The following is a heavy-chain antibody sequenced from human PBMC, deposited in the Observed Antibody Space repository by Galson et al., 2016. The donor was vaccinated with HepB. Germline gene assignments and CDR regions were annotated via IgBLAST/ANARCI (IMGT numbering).Heavy chain of an antibody. CDR3: ARGRNGRGDYDDALDF. J-gene: IGHJ3*01. V-gene: IGHV3-23*01. D-gene: IGHD4-17*01. Sequence: SLRLSCATSGFTFTTYALSWVRQAPGGGLEWAAAITGSGGSTHYSKSVEGRFTISSDRFTSTVHLEMKGLRSEDTGVYYCARGRNGRGDYDDALDFWGQGTMVTVSS. CDR1: GFTFTTYA. CDR2: ITGSGGST.